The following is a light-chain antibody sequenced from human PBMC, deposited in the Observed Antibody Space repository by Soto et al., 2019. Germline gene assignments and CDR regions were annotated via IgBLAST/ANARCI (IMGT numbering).Light chain of an antibody. V-gene: IGKV1-39*01. J-gene: IGKJ1*01. CDR3: QHYSLYSPWT. CDR2: DAS. CDR1: QTIGTY. Sequence: IEVTQSPSSLAASLGARVPITCRASQTIGTYVNWYRQQSGAAPELLIYDASTLQSGVPSRFSGSGSGTEFTLTISSLQPDDSATYYCQHYSLYSPWTFGQGTKVDIK.